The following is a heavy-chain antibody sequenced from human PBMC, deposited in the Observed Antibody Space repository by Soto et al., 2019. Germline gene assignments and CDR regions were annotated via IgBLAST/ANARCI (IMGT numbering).Heavy chain of an antibody. J-gene: IGHJ4*02. CDR1: GFTFSSYA. Sequence: GGSLRLSCAASGFTFSSYAMRWFRQAPGKGLEWVSAVSGSGGSTYYADSVKGRFTISRDNPKNTLYLQMNSLRAEDTAVYYCARRGPGTYFDYWGQGTLVTVSS. CDR3: ARRGPGTYFDY. V-gene: IGHV3-23*01. CDR2: VSGSGGST. D-gene: IGHD6-13*01.